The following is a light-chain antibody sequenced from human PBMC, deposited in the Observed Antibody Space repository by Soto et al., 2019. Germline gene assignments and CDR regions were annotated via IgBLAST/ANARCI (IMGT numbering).Light chain of an antibody. CDR3: QAWDSSTAYYV. J-gene: IGLJ1*01. CDR1: KLGNKY. V-gene: IGLV3-1*01. Sequence: SYELTQPPSVSVSPGQTASITCSGDKLGNKYVCWYQQKPGQSPVLVIYQDTKRPSGIPERFSASSSGNTATLTISGTQAMDEADYYCQAWDSSTAYYVFGTGTKLTVL. CDR2: QDT.